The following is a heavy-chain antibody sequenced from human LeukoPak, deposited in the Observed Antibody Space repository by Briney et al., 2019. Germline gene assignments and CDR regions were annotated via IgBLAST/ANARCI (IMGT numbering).Heavy chain of an antibody. D-gene: IGHD2-2*01. CDR1: GGSISSSSYY. J-gene: IGHJ4*02. V-gene: IGHV4-39*01. CDR2: IYYSGST. Sequence: PSETLSLTCTVSGGSISSSSYYWGWIRQPPGKGLEWIGSIYYSGSTYYNPSPKSRVTISVDTSKNQFSLKLSSVTAADTAVYYCARQPPGYCSSTSCSHFDYWGQGTLVTVSP. CDR3: ARQPPGYCSSTSCSHFDY.